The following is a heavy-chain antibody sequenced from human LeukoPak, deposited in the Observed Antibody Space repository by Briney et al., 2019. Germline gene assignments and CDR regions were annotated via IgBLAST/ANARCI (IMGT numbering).Heavy chain of an antibody. CDR3: ARYSSSSLDY. D-gene: IGHD6-13*01. CDR1: GGSFSAYF. J-gene: IGHJ4*02. CDR2: INRTGFT. V-gene: IGHV4-34*01. Sequence: SETLSLTCAVYGGSFSAYFWTWIRQPPGEGLEWIGAINRTGFTYYTPSLKSRVTTSVDASKNQFSLKLSSVTAADTAVYYCARYSSSSLDYWGQGTLLTVSS.